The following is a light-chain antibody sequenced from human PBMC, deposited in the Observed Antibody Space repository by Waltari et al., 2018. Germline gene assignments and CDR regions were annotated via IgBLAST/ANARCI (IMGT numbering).Light chain of an antibody. CDR2: EDN. J-gene: IGLJ2*01. V-gene: IGLV6-57*02. Sequence: NFMLTQPHSVSESPGKTVTISCTGSLGSIASNYVPWYQQRPGSAPTTVIYEDNQRPSGVPDRFSGSIDSSSNSASLTISGLKTEDEADYYCQSYDSSNQNVVFGGGTKLTVL. CDR1: LGSIASNY. CDR3: QSYDSSNQNVV.